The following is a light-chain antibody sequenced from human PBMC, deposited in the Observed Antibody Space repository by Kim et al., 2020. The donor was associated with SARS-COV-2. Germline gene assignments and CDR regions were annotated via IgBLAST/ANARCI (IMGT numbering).Light chain of an antibody. Sequence: SYELTQPPSVSVSPGQTASITCSGDKLGDKYACWYQQKPGQPPVLVIYQDSKRPSGIPERFSGSNSGNTATLTISGPQAMDEADYYCQAWDSSTVVFGGG. CDR2: QDS. J-gene: IGLJ2*01. CDR3: QAWDSSTVV. CDR1: KLGDKY. V-gene: IGLV3-1*01.